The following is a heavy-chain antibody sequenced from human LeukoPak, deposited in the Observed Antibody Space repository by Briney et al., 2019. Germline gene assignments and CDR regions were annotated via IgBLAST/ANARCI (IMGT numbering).Heavy chain of an antibody. CDR1: GFNVNSNY. CDR3: ASGYCRGGTCRDAFEI. J-gene: IGHJ3*02. CDR2: ISGSGGST. D-gene: IGHD2-15*01. V-gene: IGHV3-23*01. Sequence: GGSLRLSCAANGFNVNSNYMSWARQAPGKGLEWVSSISGSGGSTSYADSVKGRFTISRDNAKNSLYLQMNSLRAEDTAVYYCASGYCRGGTCRDAFEIWGQGTMVTVSS.